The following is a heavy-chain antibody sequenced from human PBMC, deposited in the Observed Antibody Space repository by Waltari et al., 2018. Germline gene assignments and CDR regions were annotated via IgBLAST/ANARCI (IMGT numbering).Heavy chain of an antibody. CDR3: ARARVMDV. CDR1: GGSFSGYY. CDR2: INHSGST. V-gene: IGHV4-34*01. J-gene: IGHJ6*04. Sequence: QVQLQQWGAGLLKPSETLSLTCAVYGGSFSGYYWSWNRQPPGKGLEWIGEINHSGSTNYNPSLKSRVTISVDTSKNQFSLKLSSVTAADTAVYYCARARVMDVWGKGTTVTISS.